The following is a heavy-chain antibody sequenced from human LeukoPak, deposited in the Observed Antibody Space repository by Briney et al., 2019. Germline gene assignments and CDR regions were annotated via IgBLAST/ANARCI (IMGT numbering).Heavy chain of an antibody. Sequence: PSETLSLTCAVSGYSISSGYYWGCSRQPPGKGLEWIGSIYHSGSTYYNPSLKSRVTISVDTSKNQFSPKLSSVTAADTAVYYCASRFWSGYYTVGYYFDYWGQGTLVTVSS. CDR1: GYSISSGYY. CDR3: ASRFWSGYYTVGYYFDY. D-gene: IGHD3-3*01. CDR2: IYHSGST. J-gene: IGHJ4*02. V-gene: IGHV4-38-2*01.